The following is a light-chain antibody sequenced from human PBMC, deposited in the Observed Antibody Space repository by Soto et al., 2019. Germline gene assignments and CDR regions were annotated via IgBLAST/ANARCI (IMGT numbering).Light chain of an antibody. Sequence: SSELTQPPSVSVSPGQTASITCSGEKLGDKYACWYQQKPGQSPVLVIYQDTKRPSGIPERFSGSNSGNTATLTISGTQAMDEADYYCQAWDSSTACVFGTGTKLTVL. V-gene: IGLV3-1*01. CDR1: KLGDKY. CDR2: QDT. J-gene: IGLJ1*01. CDR3: QAWDSSTACV.